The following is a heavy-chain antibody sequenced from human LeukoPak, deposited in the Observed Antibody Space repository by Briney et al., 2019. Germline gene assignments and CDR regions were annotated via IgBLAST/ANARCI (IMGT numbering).Heavy chain of an antibody. CDR2: IYNGGST. V-gene: IGHV4-59*01. J-gene: IGHJ4*02. D-gene: IGHD5-24*01. CDR1: GVSISSNY. CDR3: ATLRDGYEFDY. Sequence: PSETLSLTCTVSGVSISSNYWSWIRQPPGKGLEWIGYIYNGGSTNYNPSLKSRVTISVDTSKNQFSLKLTSVTAADTAVYYCATLRDGYEFDYWGQGTLVTVSS.